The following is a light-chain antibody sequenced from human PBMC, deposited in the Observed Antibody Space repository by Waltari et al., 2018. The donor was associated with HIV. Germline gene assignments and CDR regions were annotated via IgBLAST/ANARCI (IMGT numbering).Light chain of an antibody. Sequence: QSGLTQPASVSGSLGQSITIFCNGSVRDIGTYNLVSWYQQFPGKAPKVIISEFSKRPSGISDRFSGSKSANSASLRISGLRPEDEADYFCCSYAGPDTFFVFGGGT. V-gene: IGLV2-23*02. CDR2: EFS. CDR3: CSYAGPDTFFV. CDR1: VRDIGTYNL. J-gene: IGLJ1*01.